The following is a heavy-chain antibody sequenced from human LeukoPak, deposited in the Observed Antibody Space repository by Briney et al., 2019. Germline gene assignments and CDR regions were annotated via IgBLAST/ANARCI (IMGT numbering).Heavy chain of an antibody. J-gene: IGHJ5*02. D-gene: IGHD2-8*01. Sequence: SETLSLTCTVSGGSISSYYWSWIRQPPGKGLEWIGNVYYSGSTYKNPSLKSRVTISVDTSKNQFSLKLSSVTAADTAMYYCAVLRMYNWFDPWGQGTLVTVSS. CDR2: VYYSGST. CDR1: GGSISSYY. CDR3: AVLRMYNWFDP. V-gene: IGHV4-59*04.